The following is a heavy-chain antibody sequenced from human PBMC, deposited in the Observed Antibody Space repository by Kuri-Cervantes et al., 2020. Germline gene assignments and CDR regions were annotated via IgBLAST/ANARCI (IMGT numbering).Heavy chain of an antibody. V-gene: IGHV3-53*01. J-gene: IGHJ4*02. CDR1: VSTASDYY. Sequence: SLKISCAAAVSTASDYYMNWVRQATGKGLDWVSVIYTAGSTHYADSVKGRFTISRDDFKNTVYLQMNGLRAEDTAVYYCARGGDANSWGQGTLVTVSS. CDR2: IYTAGST. D-gene: IGHD2-21*02. CDR3: ARGGDANS.